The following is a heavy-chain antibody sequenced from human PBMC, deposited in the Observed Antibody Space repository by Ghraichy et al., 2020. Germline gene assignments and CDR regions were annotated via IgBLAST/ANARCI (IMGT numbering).Heavy chain of an antibody. V-gene: IGHV3-13*01. D-gene: IGHD3-10*01. Sequence: LSLTCAASGFSFSSYDMHWVRQITGKGLEWVSGIGTAGDTNYAGSVKGRLTISRENAKNFLYLQMNGLRAGDTAVYYCTRGGQRNRGQADGLDLWGQGTTVIVSS. CDR3: TRGGQRNRGQADGLDL. J-gene: IGHJ6*02. CDR1: GFSFSSYD. CDR2: IGTAGDT.